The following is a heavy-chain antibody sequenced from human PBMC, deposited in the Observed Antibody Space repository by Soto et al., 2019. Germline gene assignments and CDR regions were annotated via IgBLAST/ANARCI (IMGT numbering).Heavy chain of an antibody. CDR3: ARERSAAGTGWFDP. CDR1: GYTFTSYD. CDR2: MNPNSGNR. Sequence: QVQLAQSGAEVKKPGASVKVSCKASGYTFTSYDINWVRQATGQGLEWMGWMNPNSGNRGYAQKFQGRVTMTRNTSISTAYMELSSLRSEDTAVYYCARERSAAGTGWFDPWGQGTLVTVSS. V-gene: IGHV1-8*01. J-gene: IGHJ5*02. D-gene: IGHD6-13*01.